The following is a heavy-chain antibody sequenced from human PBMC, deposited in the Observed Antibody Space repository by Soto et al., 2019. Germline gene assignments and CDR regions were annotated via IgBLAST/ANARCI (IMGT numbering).Heavy chain of an antibody. Sequence: ASVKVSWKASGYSFSIYGLSWVRQAPGQGLEWMGWISDYNGNTHYAQKFQGRVIMTTDTSTRTAYMELRSLRSDDTAVYFCAREGYYSGSGTYSPPRYYGMDVWGQGTTVTVSS. D-gene: IGHD3-10*01. J-gene: IGHJ6*02. CDR3: AREGYYSGSGTYSPPRYYGMDV. CDR2: ISDYNGNT. V-gene: IGHV1-18*01. CDR1: GYSFSIYG.